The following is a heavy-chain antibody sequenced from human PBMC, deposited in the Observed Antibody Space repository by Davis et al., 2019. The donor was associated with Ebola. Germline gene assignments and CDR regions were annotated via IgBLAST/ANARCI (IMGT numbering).Heavy chain of an antibody. V-gene: IGHV4-38-2*02. CDR2: IYYSGST. D-gene: IGHD4-23*01. CDR1: GYSISSGYY. J-gene: IGHJ4*02. Sequence: PSETLSLTCTVSGYSISSGYYWGWIRQPPGKGLEWIGSIYYSGSTYYNPSLKSRVTISVDTSKNQFSLKLSSVTAADTAVYYCASGYGGNSPDYWGQGTLVTVSS. CDR3: ASGYGGNSPDY.